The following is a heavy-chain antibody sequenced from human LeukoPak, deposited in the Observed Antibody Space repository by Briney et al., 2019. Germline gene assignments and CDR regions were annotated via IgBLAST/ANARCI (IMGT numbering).Heavy chain of an antibody. J-gene: IGHJ4*02. V-gene: IGHV4-30-4*08. CDR2: IYYRGST. CDR1: GGSISSGDYY. Sequence: PSQTLSLTCTVSGGSISSGDYYWSWIRQPPGKGLEWIGYIYYRGSTYYNPSLKSRVTISVDTSKNQFSLKLSSVTAADTAVYYCARVEYSSGWLDFDYWGQGTLVTVSS. CDR3: ARVEYSSGWLDFDY. D-gene: IGHD6-19*01.